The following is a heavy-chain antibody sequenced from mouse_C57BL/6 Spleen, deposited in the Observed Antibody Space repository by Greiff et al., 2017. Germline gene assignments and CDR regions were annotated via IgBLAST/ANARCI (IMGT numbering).Heavy chain of an antibody. CDR1: GYTFTDYY. V-gene: IGHV1-26*01. CDR2: INPNNGGT. Sequence: VQLKQSGPELVKPGASVKISCKASGYTFTDYYMNWVKQSHGKSLEWIGDINPNNGGTSYNQKFKGKATLTVDKSSSTAYMELRSLTSEDSAVYYCARELRVSYWYFDYWGQGTTLTVSS. D-gene: IGHD1-1*01. J-gene: IGHJ2*01. CDR3: ARELRVSYWYFDY.